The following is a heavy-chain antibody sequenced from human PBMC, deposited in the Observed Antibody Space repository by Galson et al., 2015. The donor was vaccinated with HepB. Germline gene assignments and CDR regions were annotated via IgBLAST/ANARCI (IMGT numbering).Heavy chain of an antibody. V-gene: IGHV7-4-1*02. J-gene: IGHJ4*02. D-gene: IGHD3-3*01. CDR2: INTNTGNP. CDR1: GYTFTSYA. CDR3: ARDKADYDFWSGYYSDY. Sequence: SVKVSCKASGYTFTSYAMNWVRQAPGQGLEWMGWINTNTGNPTYAQGFTGRFVFSLDTSVSTAYLQISSLKAEDTAVYYCARDKADYDFWSGYYSDYWGQGTLVTVSS.